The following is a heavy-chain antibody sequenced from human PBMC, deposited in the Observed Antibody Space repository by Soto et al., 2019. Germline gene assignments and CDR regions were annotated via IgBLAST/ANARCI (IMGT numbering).Heavy chain of an antibody. V-gene: IGHV4-38-2*02. Sequence: SETLSLTCTVSCDSISSGSYWGWIRQPPGEGPEWIASIYHGGTTFYNPSLKSRISISVDTSKNQFSLRLTSVTAADTATYYCARVHVMVVAGSTFDYWGPGTLVTVSS. J-gene: IGHJ4*03. CDR3: ARVHVMVVAGSTFDY. CDR1: CDSISSGSY. D-gene: IGHD6-19*01. CDR2: IYHGGTT.